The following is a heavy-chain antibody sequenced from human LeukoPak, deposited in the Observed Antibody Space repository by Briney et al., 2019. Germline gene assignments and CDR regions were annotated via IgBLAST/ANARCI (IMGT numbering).Heavy chain of an antibody. CDR3: AKDKGQWFFDY. Sequence: PGGSLRLSCSVSGFTFNSYGMHWVRQAPGKGLEWVAFIQYDGSNKYYSDSVKGRFAISRDSSKNTLYLQLNSLRTEDTAVYYCAKDKGQWFFDYWGQGTLVTVSS. CDR2: IQYDGSNK. J-gene: IGHJ4*02. D-gene: IGHD3-22*01. CDR1: GFTFNSYG. V-gene: IGHV3-30*02.